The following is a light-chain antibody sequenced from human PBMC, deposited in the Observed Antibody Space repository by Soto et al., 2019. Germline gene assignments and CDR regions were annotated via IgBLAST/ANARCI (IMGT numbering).Light chain of an antibody. CDR3: QQYDNWLRT. CDR1: QDISTN. Sequence: VMTQSPATLSVSPGERATLSCRASQDISTNLAWSQQKPGQAPRLLIYGASTRATGIPARFSGSGSGTEFTLTISSLQSEDFAVYYCQQYDNWLRTFGQGTKVEIK. CDR2: GAS. V-gene: IGKV3-15*01. J-gene: IGKJ1*01.